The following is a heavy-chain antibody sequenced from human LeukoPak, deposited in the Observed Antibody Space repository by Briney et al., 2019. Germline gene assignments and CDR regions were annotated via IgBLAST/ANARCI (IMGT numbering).Heavy chain of an antibody. CDR1: GYTFTSYG. V-gene: IGHV1-18*01. CDR2: ISAYNGNT. Sequence: ASVKVSCKASGYTFTSYGISWVRQAPGRGLEWMGWISAYNGNTNYAQKLQGRVTMTTDTSTSTAYMGLRSLRSDDTAVYYCARGDTAFSPYYFDYWGQGTLVTVSS. CDR3: ARGDTAFSPYYFDY. D-gene: IGHD5-18*01. J-gene: IGHJ4*02.